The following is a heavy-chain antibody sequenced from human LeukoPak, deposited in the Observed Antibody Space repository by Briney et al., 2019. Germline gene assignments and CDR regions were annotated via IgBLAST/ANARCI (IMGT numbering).Heavy chain of an antibody. V-gene: IGHV4-31*03. D-gene: IGHD3-3*01. Sequence: PSETLSLTCTVSGGSISSGGYYWSWIRQHPGKGVEWIGYIYYSGSTYYNPSLKSRVTISVDTTKNQFSLKLSSVTAADTAVYYCARVRFLEWLFESDAFDIWGQGTMVTVSS. CDR1: GGSISSGGYY. CDR3: ARVRFLEWLFESDAFDI. J-gene: IGHJ3*02. CDR2: IYYSGST.